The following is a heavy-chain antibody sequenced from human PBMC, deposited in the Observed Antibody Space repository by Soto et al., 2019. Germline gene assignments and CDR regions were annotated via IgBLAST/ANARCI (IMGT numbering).Heavy chain of an antibody. CDR3: ARDIRSITIFGVVPPAY. J-gene: IGHJ4*02. D-gene: IGHD3-3*01. Sequence: GASVKVSCKASVYTFTSYAMHWVRQAPGQRLEWMGWINAGNGNTKYSQKFQGRVTITRDTSASTAYMELSSLRSEDTAVYYCARDIRSITIFGVVPPAYWGQGTLVTVSS. V-gene: IGHV1-3*01. CDR1: VYTFTSYA. CDR2: INAGNGNT.